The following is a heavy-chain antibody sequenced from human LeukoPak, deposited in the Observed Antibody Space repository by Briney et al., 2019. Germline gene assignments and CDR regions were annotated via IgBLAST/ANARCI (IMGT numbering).Heavy chain of an antibody. D-gene: IGHD2-8*01. CDR1: GFTFSSYA. CDR2: ISYDGSNK. Sequence: GGSLRLSCAASGFTFSSYAMHWDRQAPGKGLEWVAVISYDGSNKYYADSVKGRFTISRDNSKNMLYLQMNSLRAEDTAVYYCAREQVRMGWSFDYWGQGTLVTVSS. J-gene: IGHJ4*02. V-gene: IGHV3-30*04. CDR3: AREQVRMGWSFDY.